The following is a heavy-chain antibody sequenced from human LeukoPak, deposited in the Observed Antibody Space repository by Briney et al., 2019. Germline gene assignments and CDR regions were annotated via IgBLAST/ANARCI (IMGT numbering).Heavy chain of an antibody. V-gene: IGHV3-48*03. Sequence: GGSLRLSCAASGFTFSSYEMNWVRQAPGKGLEWVSYISSGSTIYDADSVKGRFTISRDNAKNSLYLQMNSLRAEDTAVYYCARAPIVGATKYYFDYWGQGTLVTVSS. CDR2: ISSGSTI. CDR1: GFTFSSYE. J-gene: IGHJ4*02. D-gene: IGHD1-26*01. CDR3: ARAPIVGATKYYFDY.